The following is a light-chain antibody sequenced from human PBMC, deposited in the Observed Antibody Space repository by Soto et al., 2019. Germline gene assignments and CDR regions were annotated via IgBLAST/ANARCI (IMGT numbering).Light chain of an antibody. CDR2: GAS. J-gene: IGKJ1*01. CDR1: QRFXNY. Sequence: DIGMTQSAATLSVSPGERVTLSCRASQRFXNYFAWDQKKPGQAPRLLXHGASTRQTGSPGRLSGSGSATEFTLTISSLQSEDFAVYYFQQHESGPLTFGQGTKVDIK. CDR3: QQHESGPLT. V-gene: IGKV3-15*01.